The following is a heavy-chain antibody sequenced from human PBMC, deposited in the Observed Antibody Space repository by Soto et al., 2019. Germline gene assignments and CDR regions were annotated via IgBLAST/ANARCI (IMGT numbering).Heavy chain of an antibody. CDR3: ACIFSGGYGYGFYYYGMDV. V-gene: IGHV4-39*01. CDR2: IYYSGST. CDR1: GVSISSSSYY. J-gene: IGHJ6*02. D-gene: IGHD5-18*01. Sequence: SETLSLTCTVSGVSISSSSYYWGWIRQPPGKGLEWIGSIYYSGSTHYNPSLKSRVTISVDTSKNQFSLKLSSVTAADTAVYYCACIFSGGYGYGFYYYGMDVWGQGTTVT.